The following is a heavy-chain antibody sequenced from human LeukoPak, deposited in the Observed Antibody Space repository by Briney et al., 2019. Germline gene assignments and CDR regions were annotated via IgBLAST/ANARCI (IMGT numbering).Heavy chain of an antibody. J-gene: IGHJ3*01. Sequence: PGGSLRLSCAASGFTFDKFAMSWVRQAPGKGLQRVSTITSGADTYYADSVKGRFSISRDNSRNTVSVQMHSLRADDTAVYFCAKGDNFGRVADAFDSWGQGTMVTVSS. CDR2: ITSGADT. D-gene: IGHD1-1*01. CDR1: GFTFDKFA. CDR3: AKGDNFGRVADAFDS. V-gene: IGHV3-23*01.